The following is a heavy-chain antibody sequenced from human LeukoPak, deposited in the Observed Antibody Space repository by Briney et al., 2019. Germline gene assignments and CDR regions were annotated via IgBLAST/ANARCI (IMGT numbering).Heavy chain of an antibody. CDR1: GHTFTAYY. CDR3: ARDLGEDTTMIFFDY. D-gene: IGHD5-18*01. J-gene: IGHJ4*02. CDR2: INPNSGGT. Sequence: ASVKVSCKASGHTFTAYYMFWVRQAPGQGLEWMGWINPNSGGTNFAPKFQGRVTMTRDTSISTAYMELRSLRSDDTAVYYCARDLGEDTTMIFFDYWGQGTPVTVSS. V-gene: IGHV1-2*02.